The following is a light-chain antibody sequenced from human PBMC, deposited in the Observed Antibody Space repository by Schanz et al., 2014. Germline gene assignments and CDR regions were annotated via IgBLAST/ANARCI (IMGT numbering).Light chain of an antibody. Sequence: QSALIQPASVSGSPGQSITISCTGTSSDVGDNDYVSWYQHHPGKAPKLIIFDVRYRPSGVSNRFSGSKSANTASLTISGLQPEDEADFYCSSYATSGTLVFGTGTKLTVL. CDR2: DVR. CDR3: SSYATSGTLV. J-gene: IGLJ1*01. CDR1: SSDVGDNDY. V-gene: IGLV2-14*03.